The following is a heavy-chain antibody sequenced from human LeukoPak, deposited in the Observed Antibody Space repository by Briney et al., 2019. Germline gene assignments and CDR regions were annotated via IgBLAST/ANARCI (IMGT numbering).Heavy chain of an antibody. CDR2: INPSGGST. Sequence: ASVKVSCKASGYTFTSYYMHWVRQAPGQGLEWMGIINPSGGSTSYAQKFQGRVTMTRDTSTSTVYMELSSLRSEDTAVYYYARDMIQLSGGPASWFDPWGQGTLVTVSS. CDR1: GYTFTSYY. D-gene: IGHD5-18*01. V-gene: IGHV1-46*01. CDR3: ARDMIQLSGGPASWFDP. J-gene: IGHJ5*02.